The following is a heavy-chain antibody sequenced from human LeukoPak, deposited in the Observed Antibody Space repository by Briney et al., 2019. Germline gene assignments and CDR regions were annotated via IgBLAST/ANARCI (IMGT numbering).Heavy chain of an antibody. CDR3: TTLSVVGD. CDR1: GFSFSDAW. D-gene: IGHD6-19*01. CDR2: IKSKISGETT. Sequence: GGSLRLSCAASGFSFSDAWMNWVRQAAGKGLEWVGRIKSKISGETTDYAAPVRGRFSISRDDSKSTLYLQMNSLKSEDTAVYYCTTLSVVGDWGQGTLVTVSS. V-gene: IGHV3-15*05. J-gene: IGHJ4*02.